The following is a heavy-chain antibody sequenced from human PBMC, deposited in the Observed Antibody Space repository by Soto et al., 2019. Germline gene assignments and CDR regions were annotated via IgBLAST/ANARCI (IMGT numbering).Heavy chain of an antibody. CDR2: IYYSGST. D-gene: IGHD1-26*01. V-gene: IGHV4-39*01. J-gene: IGHJ6*02. CDR1: GCSISTSSYN. CDR3: ARPAISYSGSYYLPGGYYYGMDV. Sequence: PSETLSLTYSISGCSISTSSYNWGWNRQPPGKGLEWIGSIYYSGSTYYNPSLKSRVTISVDTSKNQFSPKLSSVTAADTAVYYCARPAISYSGSYYLPGGYYYGMDVWGQGTTVT.